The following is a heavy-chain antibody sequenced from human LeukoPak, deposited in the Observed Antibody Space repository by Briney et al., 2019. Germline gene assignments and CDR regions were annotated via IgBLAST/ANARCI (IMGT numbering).Heavy chain of an antibody. J-gene: IGHJ4*02. D-gene: IGHD2-2*02. CDR3: AHALWIGYCSSTSCYIADY. Sequence: ESGPTLVNPTQTLTLTCTFSGFSLSTSGVGVGWIRQPPGKALEWLALIYWNDDKRYSPSLKSRLTITKDTSKNQVVLTMTNMDPVDTATYYCAHALWIGYCSSTSCYIADYWGQGTLVTVSS. CDR1: GFSLSTSGVG. CDR2: IYWNDDK. V-gene: IGHV2-5*01.